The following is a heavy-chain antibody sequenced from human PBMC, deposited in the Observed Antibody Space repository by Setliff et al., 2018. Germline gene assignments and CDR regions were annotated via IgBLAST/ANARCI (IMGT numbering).Heavy chain of an antibody. J-gene: IGHJ4*02. V-gene: IGHV4-39*07. CDR3: ARGPRYSGSYYVNY. CDR1: GGSISGSRYY. Sequence: PSETLSLTCTVSGGSISGSRYYWGWIRQPPGKGLEWIGSIYYSGSTYYNPSLKSRVTISVDTSKNQFSLKLSSVTAADTAVYYCARGPRYSGSYYVNYWGQGTLVTVSS. D-gene: IGHD1-26*01. CDR2: IYYSGST.